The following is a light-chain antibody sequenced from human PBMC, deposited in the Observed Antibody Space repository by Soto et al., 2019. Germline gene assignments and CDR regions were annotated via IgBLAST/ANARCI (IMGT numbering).Light chain of an antibody. CDR2: KVS. CDR3: QIYNSYSEA. CDR1: QTISSW. J-gene: IGKJ1*01. V-gene: IGKV1-5*03. Sequence: DIQRSQSPSTLSGSVGDRSPITCRASQTISSWLAWYQQKPAKYPKLLIYKVSTLKSGVASRFSGSGSGTEFTLTISSLQPDEFATYYCQIYNSYSEAFGQGTKVDI.